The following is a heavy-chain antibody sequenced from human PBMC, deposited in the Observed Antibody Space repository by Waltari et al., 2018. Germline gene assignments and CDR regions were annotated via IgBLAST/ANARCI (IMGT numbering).Heavy chain of an antibody. J-gene: IGHJ4*02. D-gene: IGHD3-22*01. CDR3: AREQYYYDSSGYCYFDY. CDR2: ISSSSSYI. CDR1: GFTFISYS. V-gene: IGHV3-21*01. Sequence: EVQLVESGGGLVKPGGSLRLSCADSGFTFISYSMNWVRQAQGKGLEWVSSISSSSSYIYYADSVKGRFTISRDNAKNSLYLQMNSLRAEDTAVYYCAREQYYYDSSGYCYFDYWGQGTLVTVSS.